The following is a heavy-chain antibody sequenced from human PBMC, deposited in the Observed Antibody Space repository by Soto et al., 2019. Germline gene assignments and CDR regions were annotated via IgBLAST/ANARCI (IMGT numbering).Heavy chain of an antibody. CDR3: ARTTDVGATRYAYYYYGMDV. CDR1: GGSISSGDYY. J-gene: IGHJ6*02. CDR2: IYYSGST. Sequence: SETLSLTCTVSGGSISSGDYYWSWIRQPPGKGLEWIGYIYYSGSTYYNPSLKSRVTISVDTSKNQFSLKLSSVTAADTAVYYCARTTDVGATRYAYYYYGMDVWGQGTTVTVSS. D-gene: IGHD1-26*01. V-gene: IGHV4-30-4*01.